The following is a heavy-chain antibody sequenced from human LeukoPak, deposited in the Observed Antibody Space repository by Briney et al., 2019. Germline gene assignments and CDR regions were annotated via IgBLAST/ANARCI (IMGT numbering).Heavy chain of an antibody. CDR1: GDSISSSNCY. Sequence: SETLSLTCTVSGDSISSSNCYWGWIRQPPGKGLEWIGSIYFSGGTYYNASLKSRVTISVDTSKNQFSLKLSSVTAADTAVYYCARRVGRYFGERAYYYNYMDVWGKGTTVTISS. J-gene: IGHJ6*03. CDR2: IYFSGGT. V-gene: IGHV4-39*01. D-gene: IGHD3-10*01. CDR3: ARRVGRYFGERAYYYNYMDV.